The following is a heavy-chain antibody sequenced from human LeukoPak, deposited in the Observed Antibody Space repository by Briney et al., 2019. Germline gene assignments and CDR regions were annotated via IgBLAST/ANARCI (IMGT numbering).Heavy chain of an antibody. CDR3: ARDNDDYYYGMDV. CDR2: ISSSSSYI. J-gene: IGHJ6*02. V-gene: IGHV3-21*01. D-gene: IGHD3-16*01. Sequence: PGGSLRLSCAASGFTFSSYSMNWVRQAPGKGLEWVSSISSSSSYIYYADSVKGRFTISRDNAKNSLYPQMNSLRAEDTAVYYCARDNDDYYYGMDVWGQGTTVTVSS. CDR1: GFTFSSYS.